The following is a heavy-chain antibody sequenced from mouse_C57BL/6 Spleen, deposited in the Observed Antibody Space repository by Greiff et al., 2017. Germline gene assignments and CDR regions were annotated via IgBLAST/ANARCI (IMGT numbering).Heavy chain of an antibody. D-gene: IGHD1-1*01. CDR1: GYSIPSGYF. V-gene: IGHV3-6*01. J-gene: IGHJ2*01. CDR3: ARDHDYGSSYYCDY. CDR2: ISYDGSN. Sequence: ESGPGLVKPSQSLSLTCSVTGYSIPSGYFWNWIRPFPGNKLEWMGYISYDGSNNYNPSLKNRIIITLDTSKNQLFLKLNSVTTEDTATYYCARDHDYGSSYYCDYWGQGTTLTVSS.